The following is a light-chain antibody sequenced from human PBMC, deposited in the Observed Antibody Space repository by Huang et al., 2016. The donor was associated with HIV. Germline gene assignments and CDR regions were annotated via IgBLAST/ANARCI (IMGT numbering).Light chain of an antibody. CDR1: QSLSSQ. CDR2: GVS. V-gene: IGKV3-15*01. Sequence: EIVMTQSPVTLSVSPGERVTLACRASQSLSSQLAWYQQKRGQAPRLLIYGVSTRAPVIPARFSGIGSGTDFTLTITSLQSEDFATYYCQQYNDWPLTFGQGTEVEIK. CDR3: QQYNDWPLT. J-gene: IGKJ1*01.